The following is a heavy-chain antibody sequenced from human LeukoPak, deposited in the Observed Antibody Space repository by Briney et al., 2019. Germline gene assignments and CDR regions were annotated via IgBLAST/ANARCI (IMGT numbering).Heavy chain of an antibody. Sequence: GGSLRLSCAASGFTFSNAWMSWVRQAPRKGLEWVGHIKSKTDTGTTDYAAPVKGRFTISRDDSKNTLYLQMNSLKTEDTAVYYCTTVGAAGRIGYYYYGMDVWGQGTTVTVSS. V-gene: IGHV3-15*01. CDR3: TTVGAAGRIGYYYYGMDV. D-gene: IGHD6-13*01. CDR2: IKSKTDTGTT. CDR1: GFTFSNAW. J-gene: IGHJ6*02.